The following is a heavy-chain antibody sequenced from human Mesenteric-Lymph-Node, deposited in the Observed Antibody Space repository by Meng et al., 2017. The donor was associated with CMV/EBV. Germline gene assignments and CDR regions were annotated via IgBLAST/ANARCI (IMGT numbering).Heavy chain of an antibody. CDR3: ARVSHCSSTSCYNHYYYYGMDV. J-gene: IGHJ6*02. CDR1: GFTFSTYS. V-gene: IGHV3-21*01. D-gene: IGHD2-2*02. CDR2: ISSSSSYI. Sequence: GGSLRLFCAASGFTFSTYSMNWVRQAPGKGLEWVSSISSSSSYIYYADSVKGRFTISRDNAKNSLYLQINSLRAEDTAVYYCARVSHCSSTSCYNHYYYYGMDVWGQGTTVTVSS.